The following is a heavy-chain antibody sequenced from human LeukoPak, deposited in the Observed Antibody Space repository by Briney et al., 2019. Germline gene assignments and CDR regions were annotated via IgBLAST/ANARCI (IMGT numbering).Heavy chain of an antibody. D-gene: IGHD3-22*01. CDR3: ARDLVYYDSSGHDY. CDR1: GFTFSSYS. CDR2: ISSSSSYI. V-gene: IGHV3-21*01. Sequence: GGSLRLSRAASGFTFSSYSMNWVRQAPGKGLEWVSSISSSSSYIYYADSVKGRFTISRDNAKNSLYLQMNSLRAEDTAVYYCARDLVYYDSSGHDYWGQGTLVTVSS. J-gene: IGHJ4*02.